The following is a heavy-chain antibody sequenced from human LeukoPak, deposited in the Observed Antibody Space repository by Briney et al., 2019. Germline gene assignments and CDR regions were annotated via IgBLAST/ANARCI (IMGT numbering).Heavy chain of an antibody. CDR2: IYYSGST. J-gene: IGHJ5*02. D-gene: IGHD6-25*01. CDR1: GGSISSYY. CDR3: ARDFKSGNWFDP. Sequence: PSETLSLTCTVSGGSISSYYWSWIRQPPGKGLEWIGYIYYSGSTNYNPSLKSRVTISVDTSKNQFSLKLSSVTAADTAVYYCARDFKSGNWFDPWGQGTLVTVSP. V-gene: IGHV4-59*01.